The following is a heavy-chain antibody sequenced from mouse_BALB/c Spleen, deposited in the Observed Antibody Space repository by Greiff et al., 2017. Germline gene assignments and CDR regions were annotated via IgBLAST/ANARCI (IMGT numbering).Heavy chain of an antibody. J-gene: IGHJ1*01. CDR1: GFNIKDTY. Sequence: VQLKESGAELVKPGASVKLSCTASGFNIKDTYMHWVKQRPEQGLEWIGRIDPANGNTKYDPKFQGKATITADTSSNTAYLQLSSLTSEDTAVYYCARMDGRGYFDVWGAGTTVTVSS. D-gene: IGHD2-3*01. V-gene: IGHV14-3*02. CDR2: IDPANGNT. CDR3: ARMDGRGYFDV.